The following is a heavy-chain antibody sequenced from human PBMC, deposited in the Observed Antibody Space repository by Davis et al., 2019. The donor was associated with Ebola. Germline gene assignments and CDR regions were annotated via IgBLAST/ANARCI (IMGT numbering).Heavy chain of an antibody. Sequence: GESLKISCAASGFTFSSYAMHWVRQAPGKGLEWVAVISYDGSNKYYADSVKGRFTISRDNSKNTLYLQMNSLRAEDTAVYYCARESGPRGRLRFLEWFGNWFDPWGQGTLVTVSS. J-gene: IGHJ5*02. CDR3: ARESGPRGRLRFLEWFGNWFDP. V-gene: IGHV3-30-3*01. CDR2: ISYDGSNK. D-gene: IGHD3-3*01. CDR1: GFTFSSYA.